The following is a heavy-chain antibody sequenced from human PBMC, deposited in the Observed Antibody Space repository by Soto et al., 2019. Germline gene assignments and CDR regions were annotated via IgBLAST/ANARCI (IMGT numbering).Heavy chain of an antibody. CDR3: AKYRRTPTEGYSLDY. Sequence: SETLSLTCTVSGDSINGFYWSWIRLPPGKGLEWIGYVYSTGSTTYNPSLESRVTMSVDTSKNQFSLKLRSVNAADTAIYYCAKYRRTPTEGYSLDYWGQGTPVTVS. V-gene: IGHV4-59*01. D-gene: IGHD2-2*01. CDR2: VYSTGST. CDR1: GDSINGFY. J-gene: IGHJ4*02.